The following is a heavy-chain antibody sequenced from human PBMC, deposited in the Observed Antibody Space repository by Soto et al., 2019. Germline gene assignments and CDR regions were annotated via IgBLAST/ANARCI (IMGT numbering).Heavy chain of an antibody. CDR1: GFTFSSYG. J-gene: IGHJ4*02. D-gene: IGHD1-26*01. V-gene: IGHV3-30*18. CDR2: ISYDGSNK. CDR3: AKEAREVPFDY. Sequence: GGSLRLSCAASGFTFSSYGMHWVRQAPGKGLEWVAVISYDGSNKYYADSVKGRFTISRDNSKNTLYLQMNSLRAEDTAVYYCAKEAREVPFDYWGQGTLVTVS.